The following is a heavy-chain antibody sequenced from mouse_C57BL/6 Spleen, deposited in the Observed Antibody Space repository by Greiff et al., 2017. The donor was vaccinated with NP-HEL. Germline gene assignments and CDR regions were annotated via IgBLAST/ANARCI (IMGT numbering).Heavy chain of an antibody. CDR3: VRHGGIHGPFDY. CDR2: IRSKSNNYAT. Sequence: GGGLVQPKGSLKLSCAASGFSFNTYAMNWVRQAPGKGLEWVARIRSKSNNYATYYADSVKDRFTISRDDSESMLYLQMNNLKTEDTAMYYCVRHGGIHGPFDYWGQGTTLTVSS. J-gene: IGHJ2*01. V-gene: IGHV10-1*01. CDR1: GFSFNTYA. D-gene: IGHD1-2*01.